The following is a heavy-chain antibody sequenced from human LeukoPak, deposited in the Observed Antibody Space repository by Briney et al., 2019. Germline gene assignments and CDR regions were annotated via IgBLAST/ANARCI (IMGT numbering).Heavy chain of an antibody. CDR1: GGSISSSTYY. Sequence: SETLSLTCSVSGGSISSSTYYWGWIRQPPGKGLEWIAGIHYGGSTYYSPSLKSRLTISIDPSKNQFSLKVRSVTAADTAVYYCARRAAGAGDFDYWGQGTLVTVSS. CDR2: IHYGGST. J-gene: IGHJ4*02. V-gene: IGHV4-39*01. D-gene: IGHD6-13*01. CDR3: ARRAAGAGDFDY.